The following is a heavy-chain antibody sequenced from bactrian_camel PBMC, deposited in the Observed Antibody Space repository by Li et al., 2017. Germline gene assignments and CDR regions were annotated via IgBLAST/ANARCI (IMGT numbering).Heavy chain of an antibody. V-gene: IGHV3S31*01. CDR3: AVRPAYIMCSRIANAYED. Sequence: DVQLVESGGGSVQAGGSLNLTCVISGFDVRNECLGWFRQAPGKEREGIAAILTGDGSTDYADSLKGRVTISQDDAENTVNLQMNNLKPEDTAIYYCAVRPAYIMCSRIANAYEDWGQGTQVTVS. CDR1: GFDVRNEC. J-gene: IGHJ4*01. D-gene: IGHD2*01. CDR2: ILTGDGST.